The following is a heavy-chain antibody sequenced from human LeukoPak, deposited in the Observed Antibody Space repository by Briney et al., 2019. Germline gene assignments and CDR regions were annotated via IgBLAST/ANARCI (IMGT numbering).Heavy chain of an antibody. CDR3: ARDLPIAAAEAFDI. CDR2: IIPIFGTA. J-gene: IGHJ3*02. CDR1: GGTFSSYA. D-gene: IGHD6-13*01. V-gene: IGHV1-69*13. Sequence: SVKVSCKASGGTFSSYAISWVRQAPGQGLEWMGGIIPIFGTANYAQKFQGRVTITADESTSTAYMELSSLRSEDTAVCYCARDLPIAAAEAFDIWGQGTMVTVSS.